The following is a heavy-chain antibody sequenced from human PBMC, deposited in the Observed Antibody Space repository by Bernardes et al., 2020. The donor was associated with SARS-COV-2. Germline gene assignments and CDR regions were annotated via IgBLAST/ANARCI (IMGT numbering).Heavy chain of an antibody. CDR2: MNPNSGNT. CDR1: GYTFTSYD. V-gene: IGHV1-8*01. J-gene: IGHJ6*02. Sequence: ASLKVSCKASGYTFTSYDINWVRQATGQGLEWMGWMNPNSGNTGYAQKFQGRVTMTRNTSISTAYMELSSLRSEDTAVYYCARWLPTLSYYYGMDVWGQGTTVTVSS. D-gene: IGHD6-19*01. CDR3: ARWLPTLSYYYGMDV.